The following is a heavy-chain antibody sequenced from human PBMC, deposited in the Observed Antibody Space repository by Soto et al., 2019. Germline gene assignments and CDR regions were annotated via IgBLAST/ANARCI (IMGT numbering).Heavy chain of an antibody. Sequence: QVQLVESGGGVAQPGRSLRLFCAGSGFTLSSYSLHWVRQSPGKGLEWVAAISSDGTEKHYADSVKGRFTISRDNSKNTLSLQLNSLRTEDTAVYYCARMFGFSYGPANRGMDVWGQGTTVTVSS. J-gene: IGHJ6*02. CDR1: GFTLSSYS. D-gene: IGHD5-18*01. CDR2: ISSDGTEK. V-gene: IGHV3-30*04. CDR3: ARMFGFSYGPANRGMDV.